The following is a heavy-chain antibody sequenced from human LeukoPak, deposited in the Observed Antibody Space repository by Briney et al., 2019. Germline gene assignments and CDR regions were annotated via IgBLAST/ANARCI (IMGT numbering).Heavy chain of an antibody. CDR2: IYYSGST. J-gene: IGHJ3*02. CDR1: GGSISSYY. V-gene: IGHV4-59*01. D-gene: IGHD4-17*01. CDR3: ARPAVTGGAFDI. Sequence: SETLSLTCTVSGGSISSYYWSWIRQPPGKGLEWIGYIYYSGSTNYNPSLKSRVTISVDTSKNQFSLKLSSVTAADTAVYYCARPAVTGGAFDIWAKGQWSPSLQ.